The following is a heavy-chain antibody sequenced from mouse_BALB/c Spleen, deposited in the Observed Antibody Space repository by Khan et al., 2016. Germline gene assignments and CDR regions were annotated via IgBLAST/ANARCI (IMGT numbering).Heavy chain of an antibody. D-gene: IGHD1-1*01. J-gene: IGHJ3*01. CDR1: GYTFTNYG. CDR2: INTSTGEP. CDR3: AEDYYGSNWFAY. V-gene: IGHV9-3*02. Sequence: QIQLVQSGPELKKPGETVKISCKASGYTFTNYGMNWVKQAPGKGLKWMGWINTSTGEPTYAEEFKGRFAFSLETSASTAYLQINNLTNEEKATDFCAEDYYGSNWFAYWGQGTLVTVSA.